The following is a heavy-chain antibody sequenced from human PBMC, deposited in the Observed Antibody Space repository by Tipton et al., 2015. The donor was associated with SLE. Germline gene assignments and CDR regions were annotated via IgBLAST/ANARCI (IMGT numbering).Heavy chain of an antibody. CDR1: GGSISSSSYY. J-gene: IGHJ4*02. CDR2: IYYSGST. V-gene: IGHV4-30-4*08. D-gene: IGHD6-13*01. CDR3: ARASIQQLVDY. Sequence: TLSLTCTVSGGSISSSSYYWSWIRQPPGKGLEWIGYIYYSGSTYYNPSLKSRVTISVDTSKNQFSLKLSSVTAADTAVYYCARASIQQLVDYWGQGTLVTVSA.